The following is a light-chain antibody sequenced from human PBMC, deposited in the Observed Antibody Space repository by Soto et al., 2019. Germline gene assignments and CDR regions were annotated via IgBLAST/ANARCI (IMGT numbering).Light chain of an antibody. J-gene: IGLJ1*01. CDR3: AAWDDSLNGPRFV. Sequence: ALTQPPSASGTPGQRVTISCSGSSSNIETNTVNWYQQLPRTAPKLLIYKNNQRPSGVPDRFSGSKSGTSASLAISGLQSEDEADYYCAAWDDSLNGPRFVFGTGTKVTVL. CDR2: KNN. CDR1: SSNIETNT. V-gene: IGLV1-44*01.